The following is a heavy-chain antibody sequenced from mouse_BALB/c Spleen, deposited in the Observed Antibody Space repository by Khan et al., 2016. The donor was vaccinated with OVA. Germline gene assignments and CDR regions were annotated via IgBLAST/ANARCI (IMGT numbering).Heavy chain of an antibody. J-gene: IGHJ3*01. CDR1: GYTFTDYA. Sequence: QVRLQQSGPELVRPGVSVKISCKGSGYTFTDYAMHWVKQSHAKSLEWIGVISTYYGNTDYNQRFKGKATMTVDKSTNTAYMELARFTSEDSASYYCARGSGYDRFAYWGQGTLVTVSA. CDR3: ARGSGYDRFAY. V-gene: IGHV1S137*01. CDR2: ISTYYGNT. D-gene: IGHD2-2*01.